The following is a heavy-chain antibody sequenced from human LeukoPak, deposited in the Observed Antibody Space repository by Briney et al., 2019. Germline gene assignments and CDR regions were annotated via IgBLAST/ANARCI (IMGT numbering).Heavy chain of an antibody. V-gene: IGHV3-11*01. J-gene: IGHJ4*02. D-gene: IGHD4-23*01. CDR2: ISGDGSSI. CDR3: ARGGYYGGDDY. CDR1: GFTFSHYY. Sequence: GGSLRLSCAASGFTFSHYYMSWIRQAPGEGLGWVSYISGDGSSISYADSVQGRFTISRDNAKISLYLQMNSLRPEDTAVYYCARGGYYGGDDYWGQGTLVTVSS.